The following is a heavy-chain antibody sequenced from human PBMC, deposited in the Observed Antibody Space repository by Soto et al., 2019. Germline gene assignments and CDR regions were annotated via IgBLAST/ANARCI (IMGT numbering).Heavy chain of an antibody. CDR3: GRGAVAGINY. Sequence: SETLSLTCTVSGGSISSYYWSWIRQPPGKGLEWIGYIYYSGSTNYNPSLKSRVTISVDTSRNQFSLKLSSVTVADTAVYYCGRGAVAGINYWGQGTLVTVSS. D-gene: IGHD6-19*01. V-gene: IGHV4-59*08. J-gene: IGHJ4*02. CDR2: IYYSGST. CDR1: GGSISSYY.